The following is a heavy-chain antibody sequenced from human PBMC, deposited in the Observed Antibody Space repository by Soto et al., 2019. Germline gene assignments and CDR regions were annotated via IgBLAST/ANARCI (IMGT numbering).Heavy chain of an antibody. CDR2: VYHTGDT. CDR3: AREIVAAGGNNYFDP. V-gene: IGHV4-4*02. CDR1: CGTVASSHW. D-gene: IGHD6-19*01. J-gene: IGHJ5*02. Sequence: SETLSLTCGVSCGTVASSHWWSWVRQSPGRGLEWIGNVYHTGDTNFNPSLQSRVTFSVDKSNNQFSLRLTSVTAADTAVYFCAREIVAAGGNNYFDPWGPGTLVTVSS.